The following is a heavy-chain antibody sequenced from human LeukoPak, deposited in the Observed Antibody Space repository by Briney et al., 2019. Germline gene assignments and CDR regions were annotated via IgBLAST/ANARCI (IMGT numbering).Heavy chain of an antibody. CDR1: GYSFTSYW. Sequence: GESLQTSCKGSGYSFTSYWIGWVRPLPGKGLEWMGIIYPGDSDTRYSPSFQGQVTISADKSISTAYLQWSSLKASDTAMYYCARRVRPWYVIDYWGQGTLVTVSS. J-gene: IGHJ4*02. CDR2: IYPGDSDT. CDR3: ARRVRPWYVIDY. V-gene: IGHV5-51*01. D-gene: IGHD3-16*01.